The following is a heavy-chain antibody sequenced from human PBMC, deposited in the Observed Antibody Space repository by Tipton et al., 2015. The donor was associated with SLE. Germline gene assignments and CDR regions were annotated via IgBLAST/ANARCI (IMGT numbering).Heavy chain of an antibody. V-gene: IGHV4-59*01. D-gene: IGHD3-16*01. CDR1: GGSISSYS. CDR2: RYYSGIT. CDR3: ARGGDYYYYMDV. Sequence: TLSLTCTVSGGSISSYSWSWIRQPPGKGLEWIGYRYYSGITNHNPSLKSRVTISVDTSKNQFSLKLSSVTAADTAVYYCARGGDYYYYMDVWGKGTTVTVSS. J-gene: IGHJ6*03.